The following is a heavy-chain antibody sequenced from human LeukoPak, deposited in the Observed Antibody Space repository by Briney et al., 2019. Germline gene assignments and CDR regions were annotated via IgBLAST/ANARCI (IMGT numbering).Heavy chain of an antibody. CDR3: ARTASGYYLFDY. CDR2: MYTSGST. D-gene: IGHD3-22*01. CDR1: GGSIRSGSYY. J-gene: IGHJ4*02. Sequence: TSETLSLTCTVSGGSIRSGSYYWNWIRQPAGQGLEWIGRMYTSGSTNYNPSLKRRVTISVDTSKNQSSMKLSSGTAADTAVYYCARTASGYYLFDYWGQGTLVTVSS. V-gene: IGHV4-61*02.